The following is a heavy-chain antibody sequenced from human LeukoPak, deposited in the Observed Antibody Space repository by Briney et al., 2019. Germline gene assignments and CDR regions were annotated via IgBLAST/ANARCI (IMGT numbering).Heavy chain of an antibody. CDR1: GGTFSSYA. CDR2: ISAYNGNT. Sequence: ASVKVSCKASGGTFSSYAISWVRQAPGQGLEWMGWISAYNGNTNYAQKLQGRVTMTTDTSTSTAYMELRSLRSDDTAVYYCAREAYYDSSGYYAFDIWGQGTMVTVSS. D-gene: IGHD3-22*01. J-gene: IGHJ3*02. V-gene: IGHV1-18*01. CDR3: AREAYYDSSGYYAFDI.